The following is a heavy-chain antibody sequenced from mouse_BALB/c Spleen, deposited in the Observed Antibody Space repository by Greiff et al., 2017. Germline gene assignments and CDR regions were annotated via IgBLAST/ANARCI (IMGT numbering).Heavy chain of an antibody. CDR1: GFTFSSYA. D-gene: IGHD2-4*01. Sequence: DVMLVESGGGLVKPGGSLKLSCAASGFTFSSYAMSWVRQTPEKRLEWVATISSGGSYTYYPDSVKGRFTISRDNAKNTLYLQMSSLRSEDTAMYYCARGDYAFAYWGQGTLVTVSA. V-gene: IGHV5-9-1*01. J-gene: IGHJ3*01. CDR2: ISSGGSYT. CDR3: ARGDYAFAY.